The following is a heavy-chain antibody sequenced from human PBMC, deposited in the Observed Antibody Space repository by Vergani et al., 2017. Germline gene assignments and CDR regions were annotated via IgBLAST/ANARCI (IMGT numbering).Heavy chain of an antibody. CDR3: ATAGAAYCRGASCYDFFEY. Sequence: QVQLVESGGGVVQPGGSLRLSCAASGFSFGSYGMHWVRVRQAPGKGLGWLAFTRYDGIVEYYGDSVRGRFTISRDNSKNTLYLQMNRLRPEDTAVYYCATAGAAYCRGASCYDFFEYWGQGTLVTVAS. V-gene: IGHV3-30*02. J-gene: IGHJ4*02. CDR2: TRYDGIVE. CDR1: GFSFGSYG. D-gene: IGHD2-15*01.